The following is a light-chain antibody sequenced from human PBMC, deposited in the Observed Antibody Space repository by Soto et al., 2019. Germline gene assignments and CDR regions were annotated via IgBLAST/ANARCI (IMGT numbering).Light chain of an antibody. CDR1: QSVNSNY. CDR2: GAS. J-gene: IGKJ3*01. Sequence: EIVLTQSPGTLSVSPGERVTLSCRASQSVNSNYLAWYQQRPGQAPRLLIFGASYRATGIPDRFSGSGSGTDFTLTISRLEPEDFAVYYCQHYSSSPLELTFGPGTKVDSK. V-gene: IGKV3-20*01. CDR3: QHYSSSPLELT.